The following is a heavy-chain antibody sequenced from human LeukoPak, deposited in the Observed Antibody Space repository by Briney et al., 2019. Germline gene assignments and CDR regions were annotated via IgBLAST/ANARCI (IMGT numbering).Heavy chain of an antibody. D-gene: IGHD3-10*01. CDR3: VGSGSYYNAAY. CDR1: GGSISSGDYY. J-gene: IGHJ4*02. Sequence: SETLSLTCTVSGGSISSGDYYWSWIRQHPGKGLEWIGYIYYSGSTYYNPSLKSRVTISVDTSKNQFSLKLSSVTAADTAVYYCVGSGSYYNAAYWGQGTLVTVSS. V-gene: IGHV4-31*03. CDR2: IYYSGST.